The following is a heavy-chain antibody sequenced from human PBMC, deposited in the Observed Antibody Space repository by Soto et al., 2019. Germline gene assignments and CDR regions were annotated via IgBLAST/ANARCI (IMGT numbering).Heavy chain of an antibody. V-gene: IGHV2-5*02. D-gene: IGHD2-15*01. CDR1: GFSLSNRGVG. Sequence: QIPLKESGPTLLKPTQTLTLTCSFSGFSLSNRGVGVGWIRQPPGKALEWLALIFCDDDKWYSPSLRSRLTITEDTSRHKVVLTMNNMNPVATATYCCAHRSRGYSYYCAQWGQGTLVTVAS. J-gene: IGHJ4*02. CDR3: AHRSRGYSYYCAQ. CDR2: IFCDDDK.